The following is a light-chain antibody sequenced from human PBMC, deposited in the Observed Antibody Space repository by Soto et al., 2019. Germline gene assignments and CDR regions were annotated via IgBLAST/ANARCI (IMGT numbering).Light chain of an antibody. CDR3: CSYTSSSTPVV. CDR2: EGS. Sequence: QSVLTQPASVSGSPGQSITISCTGTSSDVGSYNLVSWYQQHPGKAPKLMIYEGSKRPSGVSNRFSGSKSGNTASLTISGLQAEDEADYYCCSYTSSSTPVVFGTGTKLTVL. V-gene: IGLV2-14*02. CDR1: SSDVGSYNL. J-gene: IGLJ1*01.